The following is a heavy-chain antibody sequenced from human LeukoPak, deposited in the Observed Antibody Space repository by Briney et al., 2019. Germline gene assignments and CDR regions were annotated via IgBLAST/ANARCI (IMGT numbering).Heavy chain of an antibody. J-gene: IGHJ3*02. CDR1: GFTFSGSA. CDR3: TRSGGSGSYSGSDYDEDAFDI. Sequence: GGSLRLSCAASGFTFSGSAMHWVRQASGKGLEWVGRIRSKANSYAIAYAASVKGRFTISRDDSKNTAYLQMNSLKTEDTAVYYCTRSGGSGSYSGSDYDEDAFDIWGQGTMVTVSS. V-gene: IGHV3-73*01. CDR2: IRSKANSYAI. D-gene: IGHD3-10*01.